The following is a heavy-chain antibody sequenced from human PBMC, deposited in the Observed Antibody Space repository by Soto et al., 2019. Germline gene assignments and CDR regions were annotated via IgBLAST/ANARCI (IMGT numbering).Heavy chain of an antibody. D-gene: IGHD3-16*02. Sequence: QVQLVQSGPEVKKPGASVRVSCKASGYTFTSFGIGWVRQGPGRGLEWMGWISGYNGETVYAQKFQGRVTLTSETSTNTAYMELRSLTSDDTAVYYCARDLVTWGQGTLVTVSS. CDR3: ARDLVT. CDR2: ISGYNGET. J-gene: IGHJ5*02. V-gene: IGHV1-18*01. CDR1: GYTFTSFG.